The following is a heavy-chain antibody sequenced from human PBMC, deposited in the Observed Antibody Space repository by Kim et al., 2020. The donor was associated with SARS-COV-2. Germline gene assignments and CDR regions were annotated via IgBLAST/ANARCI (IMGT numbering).Heavy chain of an antibody. D-gene: IGHD6-19*01. CDR1: GFTFSSYA. J-gene: IGHJ4*02. Sequence: GGSLRLSCAASGFTFSSYAMSWVRQAPGKGLEWVSAISGSGGSTYYADSVKGRFTISRDNSKNTLYLQMNSLRAEDTAVYYCAKGGDSSGWYPGSDFDYWGQGTLVTVSS. CDR3: AKGGDSSGWYPGSDFDY. V-gene: IGHV3-23*01. CDR2: ISGSGGST.